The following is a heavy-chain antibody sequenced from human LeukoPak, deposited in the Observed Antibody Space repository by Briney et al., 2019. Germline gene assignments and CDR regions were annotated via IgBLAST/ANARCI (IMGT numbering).Heavy chain of an antibody. CDR3: ARDSRISRGTFFDY. Sequence: GGSLRLSCAASGFTVSSNYMSWVRQAPGMGLEWVSVIYSGGSTYYADSVRGRFTISRDNSKNTLYLQMNSLRAEDTAVYYCARDSRISRGTFFDYWGQGTLVTVSS. J-gene: IGHJ4*02. D-gene: IGHD5/OR15-5a*01. CDR2: IYSGGST. CDR1: GFTVSSNY. V-gene: IGHV3-66*02.